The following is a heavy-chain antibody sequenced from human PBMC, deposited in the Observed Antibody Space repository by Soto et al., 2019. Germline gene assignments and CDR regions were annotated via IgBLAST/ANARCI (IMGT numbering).Heavy chain of an antibody. CDR1: GGSFSGYY. CDR2: INHSGST. J-gene: IGHJ4*02. CDR3: ARAHYGDYDY. V-gene: IGHV4-34*01. Sequence: TSETLSLTCAVYGGSFSGYYWSWIRQPPGKGLEWIGEINHSGSTNYNPSLKSRVTISVDTSKNQFSLKLSSVTAADTAVYYCARAHYGDYDYWGQGTLVTVSS. D-gene: IGHD4-17*01.